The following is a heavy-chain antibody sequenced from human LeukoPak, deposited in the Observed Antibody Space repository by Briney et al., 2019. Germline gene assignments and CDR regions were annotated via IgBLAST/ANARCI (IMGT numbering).Heavy chain of an antibody. CDR2: IYSGGST. D-gene: IGHD6-19*01. CDR1: GFTVSSNY. V-gene: IGHV3-53*01. Sequence: PGGSLRLSCAASGFTVSSNYMSWVRQAPGKGLKWVPVIYSGGSTYYADSVKGRFTISRDNSKNTPYLQMNSLRAEDTAVYYCATTIAVAGTSWFDPWGQGTLVTVSS. CDR3: ATTIAVAGTSWFDP. J-gene: IGHJ5*02.